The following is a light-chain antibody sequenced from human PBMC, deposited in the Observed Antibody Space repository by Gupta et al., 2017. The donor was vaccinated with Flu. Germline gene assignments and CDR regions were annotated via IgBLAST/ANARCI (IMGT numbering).Light chain of an antibody. V-gene: IGKV3-20*01. J-gene: IGKJ2*01. CDR3: QHSGSSYT. Sequence: LGCYEQKRGQAPRPLIYASSTRAAGIPDRFSGSVSGSDFTLTISRLEPEHFSVYFRQHSGSSYTFGQGTKLEIK. CDR2: ASS.